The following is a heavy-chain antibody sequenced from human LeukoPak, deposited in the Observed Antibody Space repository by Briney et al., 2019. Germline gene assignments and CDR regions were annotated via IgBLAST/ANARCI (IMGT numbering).Heavy chain of an antibody. Sequence: SETLSLTCTVSGGSISSYYWSWIRQPAGKGLEWIGRIYTSGSTNYNPSLMSRVTISVDTSKNQFSLKLSSVTAADTAVYYCARHSSGYYPNWFDPWGQGTLVTVSS. CDR3: ARHSSGYYPNWFDP. V-gene: IGHV4-4*07. J-gene: IGHJ5*02. D-gene: IGHD3-22*01. CDR1: GGSISSYY. CDR2: IYTSGST.